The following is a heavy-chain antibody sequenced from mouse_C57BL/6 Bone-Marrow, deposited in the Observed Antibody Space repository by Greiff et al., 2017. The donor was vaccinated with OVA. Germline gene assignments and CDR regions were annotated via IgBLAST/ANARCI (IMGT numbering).Heavy chain of an antibody. CDR1: GFTFSDYG. CDR3: ASDYYGRAFAY. J-gene: IGHJ3*01. V-gene: IGHV5-17*01. D-gene: IGHD1-1*01. Sequence: EVHLVESGGGLVKPGGSLKLSCAASGFTFSDYGMHWVRQAPEKGLEWVAYISSGSSTIYYADTVKGRFTISRDNAKNTLFLQMTSLRSEDTAMYYCASDYYGRAFAYWGQGTLVTVSA. CDR2: ISSGSSTI.